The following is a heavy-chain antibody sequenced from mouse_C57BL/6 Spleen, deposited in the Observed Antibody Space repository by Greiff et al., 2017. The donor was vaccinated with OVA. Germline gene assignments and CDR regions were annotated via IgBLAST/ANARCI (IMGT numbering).Heavy chain of an antibody. D-gene: IGHD2-4*01. CDR1: GYSITSGYY. V-gene: IGHV3-6*01. J-gene: IGHJ1*03. CDR3: ARREYYDYDDWYFDV. Sequence: EVQLQESGPGLVKPSQSLSLTCSVTGYSITSGYYWNWIRQFPGNKLEWMGYISYDGSNNYNPSLKNRISITRDTSKNQFFLKLNSVTTEDTATYYCARREYYDYDDWYFDVWGTGTTVTVSS. CDR2: ISYDGSN.